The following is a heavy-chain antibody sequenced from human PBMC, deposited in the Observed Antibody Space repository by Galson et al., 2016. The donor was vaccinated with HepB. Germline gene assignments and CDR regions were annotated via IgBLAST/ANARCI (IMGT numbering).Heavy chain of an antibody. Sequence: EPLSLTCAVHGGSFSTYYWSWIRQPPGKGLEWIGEINESGSASNNPSLKSRVTMSVDTSKKQFSLNLSSVTAADTAVYYCANHKFQRAFDIWGQGTMVIVSS. CDR2: INESGSA. D-gene: IGHD5-24*01. CDR1: GGSFSTYY. CDR3: ANHKFQRAFDI. J-gene: IGHJ3*02. V-gene: IGHV4-34*01.